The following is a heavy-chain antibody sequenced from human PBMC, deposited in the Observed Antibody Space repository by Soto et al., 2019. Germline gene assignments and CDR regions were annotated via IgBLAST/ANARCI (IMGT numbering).Heavy chain of an antibody. CDR2: IDPSDSYT. Sequence: GVPLKISCKGSGYSFINYWIGWVRQMPGKGLEWMGRIDPSDSYTNYSPSFQGHVTISADKSISTAYLQWSSLKASDTAMYYCARRTYDSSGYPSGFDYWGQGTLVTVSS. D-gene: IGHD3-22*01. V-gene: IGHV5-10-1*01. CDR3: ARRTYDSSGYPSGFDY. J-gene: IGHJ4*02. CDR1: GYSFINYW.